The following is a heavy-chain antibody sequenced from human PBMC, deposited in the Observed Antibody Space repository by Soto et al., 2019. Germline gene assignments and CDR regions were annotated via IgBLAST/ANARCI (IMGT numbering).Heavy chain of an antibody. D-gene: IGHD3-10*01. CDR3: ARIPDYYGSVSYYHAY. V-gene: IGHV2-26*01. J-gene: IGHJ4*01. CDR2: IFSNDEK. CDR1: GFSLSNARMG. Sequence: SGPTLVNPKATLTLPCTVSGFSLSNARMGVSWIRQPPGKALEWLAHIFSNDEKSYSTSLKSRLTISKDTSKSQVVLTMTNMDPVDTATYYCARIPDYYGSVSYYHAYWGHVTFATVFS.